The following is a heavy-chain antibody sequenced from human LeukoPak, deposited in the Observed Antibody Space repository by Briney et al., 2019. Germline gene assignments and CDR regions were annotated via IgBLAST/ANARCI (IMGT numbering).Heavy chain of an antibody. J-gene: IGHJ3*02. CDR2: INAGNGNT. Sequence: ASVKVSCKASGYTFTSYAMHWVRQAPGQRLEWMGWINAGNGNTKYSQKFQGRVTITRDTSASTAYMELSSLRSEDTAVYYCASSTPFYYYDSSGYYPGAFDIWGQGTMVTVSS. CDR3: ASSTPFYYYDSSGYYPGAFDI. V-gene: IGHV1-3*01. D-gene: IGHD3-22*01. CDR1: GYTFTSYA.